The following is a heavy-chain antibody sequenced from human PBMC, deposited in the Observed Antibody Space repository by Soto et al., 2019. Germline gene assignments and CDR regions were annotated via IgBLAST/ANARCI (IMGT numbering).Heavy chain of an antibody. Sequence: PSETLSLTCAGYGGTFSVYYWSLIRQPPGKGLEWIGEINHSGSTNYNPSLKSRVTISVDTSKNQFSLKLSSVTAADTAVYYCARGGFNPARTLDIWFDPWGQGTXVTVSS. V-gene: IGHV4-34*01. CDR2: INHSGST. D-gene: IGHD6-6*01. CDR1: GGTFSVYY. J-gene: IGHJ5*02. CDR3: ARGGFNPARTLDIWFDP.